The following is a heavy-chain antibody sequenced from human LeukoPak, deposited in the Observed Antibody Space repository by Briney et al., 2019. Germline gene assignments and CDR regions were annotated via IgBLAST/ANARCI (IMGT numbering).Heavy chain of an antibody. CDR1: GFPFSSYW. J-gene: IGHJ5*02. Sequence: GGSLRLSCVASGFPFSSYWMTWVRQAPGKGLEWVANIKQDGSKKSYVDSVKGRFTISRDNAKNSLYLQMNSLRAEDTAIYYCAKAQAITGRNFFDPWGQGTLVTVSS. CDR3: AKAQAITGRNFFDP. V-gene: IGHV3-7*01. D-gene: IGHD1-20*01. CDR2: IKQDGSKK.